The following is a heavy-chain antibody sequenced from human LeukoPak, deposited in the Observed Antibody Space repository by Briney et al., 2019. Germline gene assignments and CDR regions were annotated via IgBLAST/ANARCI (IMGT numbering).Heavy chain of an antibody. D-gene: IGHD3-22*01. CDR1: GGTFSSYA. J-gene: IGHJ4*02. CDR2: IIPIFGTA. CDR3: ARGATTYYYDSSGYSFDY. V-gene: IGHV1-69*05. Sequence: SVKVSCKASGGTFSSYAISWVRQAPGQGLEWMGGIIPIFGTANYAQKFKGRVTITTDESTSTAYMELSSLRSEDTAVYYCARGATTYYYDSSGYSFDYWGQGTLVTVSS.